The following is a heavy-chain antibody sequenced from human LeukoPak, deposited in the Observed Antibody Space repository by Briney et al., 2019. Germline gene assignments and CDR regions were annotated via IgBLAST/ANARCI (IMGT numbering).Heavy chain of an antibody. CDR3: TRDLEY. CDR1: GYTFSDYT. V-gene: IGHV3-48*01. Sequence: GSLRLSCGASGYTFSDYTMNWVRQAPGKGPEWISYISSGGSVTHYADSVKGRFTISRDNVENSLYLQMNSLRVEDTAVYYCTRDLEYWGQGVLVTVSS. J-gene: IGHJ4*02. CDR2: ISSGGSVT.